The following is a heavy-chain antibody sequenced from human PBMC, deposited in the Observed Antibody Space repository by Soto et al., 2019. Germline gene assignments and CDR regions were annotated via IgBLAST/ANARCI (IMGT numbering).Heavy chain of an antibody. V-gene: IGHV1-8*01. D-gene: IGHD3-10*01. CDR3: ATSRINMIRGVFYYGLDV. CDR1: GYSFTKYD. Sequence: QEQLEQSGAEVKKPGASAKVSCKASGYSFTKYDFNWVRQATGQGLEWLGWVNPISGNTENAQNFQGRVTLTVNTSTSTAFMELSSLRSGDTAIYYCATSRINMIRGVFYYGLDVWGHGTTVTVSS. J-gene: IGHJ6*02. CDR2: VNPISGNT.